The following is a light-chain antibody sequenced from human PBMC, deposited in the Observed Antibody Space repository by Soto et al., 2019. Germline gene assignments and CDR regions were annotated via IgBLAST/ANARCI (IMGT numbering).Light chain of an antibody. V-gene: IGLV1-44*01. Sequence: QSVLTQPPSASGTPGQRVTISCSGGSSNIGTNAVNWYQQLPGTAPKLLIYNNNQRPSGVPDRFSGSKSGTPASLAISGLQSEDEADYYCAAWDDSLNGYVFGTGTKVTV. CDR3: AAWDDSLNGYV. J-gene: IGLJ1*01. CDR2: NNN. CDR1: SSNIGTNA.